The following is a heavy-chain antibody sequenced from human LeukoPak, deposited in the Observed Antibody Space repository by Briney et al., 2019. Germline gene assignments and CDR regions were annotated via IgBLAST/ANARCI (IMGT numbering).Heavy chain of an antibody. J-gene: IGHJ4*02. CDR2: KNGGGSTT. D-gene: IGHD3-22*01. CDR1: GFILRGYC. CDR3: AREPPGNYGSSGHYYAYFDC. Sequence: PGGSLRLSCVASGFILRGYCMYWVRQAPGKGLMYISCKNGGGSTTNYADVVKGRFTMSRDNVKNTLYLQMNSLRVEDTAVYYCAREPPGNYGSSGHYYAYFDCWGQGTLVIVSS. V-gene: IGHV3-74*01.